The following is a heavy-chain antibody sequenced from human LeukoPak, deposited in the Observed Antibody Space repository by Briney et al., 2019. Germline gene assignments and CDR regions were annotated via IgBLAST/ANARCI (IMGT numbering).Heavy chain of an antibody. V-gene: IGHV4-4*02. CDR1: GDSINSLDL. CDR3: AGLVGRYSSGLYYYYFDY. D-gene: IGHD3-22*01. J-gene: IGHJ4*02. Sequence: SGTLSLTCTVSGDSINSLDLWSWVRQPPGKGLEWIGEVYLSGTTHSNPSVKSRVTISIDKSKNQFFLNLSSVTAADTAVYYCAGLVGRYSSGLYYYYFDYWGQGTLVTVSS. CDR2: VYLSGTT.